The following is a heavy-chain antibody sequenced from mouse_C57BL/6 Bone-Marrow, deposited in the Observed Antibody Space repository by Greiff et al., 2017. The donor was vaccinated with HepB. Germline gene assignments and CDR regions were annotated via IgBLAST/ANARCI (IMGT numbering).Heavy chain of an antibody. CDR1: GYTFTNYW. V-gene: IGHV1-63*01. J-gene: IGHJ3*01. CDR2: IYPGGGYT. CDR3: AREGGNYWFAY. Sequence: VKLMESGAELVRPGTSVKMSCKASGYTFTNYWIGWAKQRPGHGLEWIGDIYPGGGYTNYNEKFKGKATLTADKSSSTAYMQFSSLTSEDSAIYYCAREGGNYWFAYWGQGTLVTVSA. D-gene: IGHD2-1*01.